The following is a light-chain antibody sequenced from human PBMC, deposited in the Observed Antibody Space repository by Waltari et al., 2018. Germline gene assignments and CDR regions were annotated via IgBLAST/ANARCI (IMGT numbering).Light chain of an antibody. J-gene: IGLJ3*02. CDR1: TLPNQY. CDR3: QSADSITTFEV. V-gene: IGLV3-25*03. Sequence: SFELTQPPSVSVSPGQTASITCSGETLPNQYTYWYQQKAGQAPVLGIFKDTERPSGIPGRFSGSSSGTVVTLTITGVRTEDEADYYCQSADSITTFEVFGGGTKLTVL. CDR2: KDT.